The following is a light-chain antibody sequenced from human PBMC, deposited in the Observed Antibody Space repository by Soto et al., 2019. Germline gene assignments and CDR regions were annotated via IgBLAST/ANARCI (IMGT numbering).Light chain of an antibody. CDR3: AAWDDGLNCYV. V-gene: IGLV1-44*01. CDR2: SNN. J-gene: IGLJ1*01. CDR1: NSNIGSNT. Sequence: QSVLTQPPSASGTPGQRVTISCSGSNSNIGSNTVNWYQHLPGTAPKLLIYSNNQRPSGVPDRFSGSKSGTSASLAISGLQSEDEADYYCAAWDDGLNCYVFGTGTKVTVL.